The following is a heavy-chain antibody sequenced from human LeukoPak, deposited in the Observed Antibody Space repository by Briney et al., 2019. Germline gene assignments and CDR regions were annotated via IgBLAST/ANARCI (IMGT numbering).Heavy chain of an antibody. CDR3: ARHSNDASGSTAKGLFDY. J-gene: IGHJ4*02. D-gene: IGHD3-10*01. CDR1: GASIRISNSY. V-gene: IGHV4-39*01. Sequence: PSETLSLTCTVSGASIRISNSYWAWIPQPPGKVLEWIATVYYTGTTYYNPSLKSRVTIVVDTSKNQHSLEQGSVTAADTAVYYCARHSNDASGSTAKGLFDYWGQGTLVSVSS. CDR2: VYYTGTT.